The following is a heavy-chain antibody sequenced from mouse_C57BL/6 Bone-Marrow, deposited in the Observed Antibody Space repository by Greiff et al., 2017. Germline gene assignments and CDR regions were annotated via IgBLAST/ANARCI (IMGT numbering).Heavy chain of an antibody. CDR3: AKALGRGGDC. D-gene: IGHD4-1*01. J-gene: IGHJ2*01. Sequence: QVQLQQSGPELVKPGASVKISCKASGYAFSSSWMNWVKQRPGKGLEWIGRIYPGDGDTNYNGKFKGKATLTADKSSSTAYMQLSSLTSEDSAVYFCAKALGRGGDCWGQGTTLPVSS. V-gene: IGHV1-82*01. CDR2: IYPGDGDT. CDR1: GYAFSSSW.